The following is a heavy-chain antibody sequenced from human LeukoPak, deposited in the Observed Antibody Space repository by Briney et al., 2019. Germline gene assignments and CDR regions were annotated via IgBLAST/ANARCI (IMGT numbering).Heavy chain of an antibody. J-gene: IGHJ4*02. D-gene: IGHD2-15*01. CDR3: ATVGDSQSVGIFDY. V-gene: IGHV1-24*01. Sequence: ASVKVSCKVSGYTLTELSMHWVRQAPGKGLEWMGGFDPEDGETIYAQKFQGRVTMTEDTSTDTAYMELSRLRSEDTAVYYCATVGDSQSVGIFDYWGQGTLVTVSS. CDR2: FDPEDGET. CDR1: GYTLTELS.